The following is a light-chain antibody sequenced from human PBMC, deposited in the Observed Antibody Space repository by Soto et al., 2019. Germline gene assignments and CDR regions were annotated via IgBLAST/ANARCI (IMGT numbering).Light chain of an antibody. V-gene: IGLV8-61*01. J-gene: IGLJ3*02. CDR2: NTN. Sequence: QTVVTQEPSFSVSPGGTVTLTCGLSSGSVSTSYYPSWYQQTPGQAPRTLIYNTNTRSSGVPGRFSGSILGNKAALTIAGAQADDESDYYCVLYMGSGISVFGGGTKLTFL. CDR3: VLYMGSGISV. CDR1: SGSVSTSYY.